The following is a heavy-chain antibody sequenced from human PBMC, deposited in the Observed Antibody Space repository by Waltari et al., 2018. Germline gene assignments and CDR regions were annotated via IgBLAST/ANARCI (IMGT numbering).Heavy chain of an antibody. Sequence: QVQLQQWGAGLLKPSETLSLTCAVYGGSFSGYYWSWIRQPPGKGLEWIGEINHSGSTNYNPSLKSRVTISVDTSKNQFSLKLSSVTAADTAVYYCARLGYYGSGSYYDYYYYYYYMDVWGKGTTVTVSS. D-gene: IGHD3-10*01. CDR3: ARLGYYGSGSYYDYYYYYYYMDV. CDR2: INHSGST. CDR1: GGSFSGYY. J-gene: IGHJ6*03. V-gene: IGHV4-34*01.